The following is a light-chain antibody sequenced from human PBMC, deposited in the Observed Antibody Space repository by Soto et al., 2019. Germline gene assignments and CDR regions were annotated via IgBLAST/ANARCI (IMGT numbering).Light chain of an antibody. J-gene: IGLJ1*01. CDR2: GNN. CDR3: QSYDTSRTGYV. Sequence: QSVLTQPPSVSGAPGQRVTISCTGSSSNIGARNVVHWYQQLPGTAPKLLIYGNNNRPSGVPDRFSGSTSGTSASLAITGLXAEDEADYYCQSYDTSRTGYVFGTGTKVTVL. CDR1: SSNIGARNV. V-gene: IGLV1-40*01.